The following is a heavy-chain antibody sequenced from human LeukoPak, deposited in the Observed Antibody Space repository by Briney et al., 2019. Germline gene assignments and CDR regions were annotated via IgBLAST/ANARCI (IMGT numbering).Heavy chain of an antibody. J-gene: IGHJ4*02. D-gene: IGHD6-13*01. V-gene: IGHV4-59*01. CDR1: GGSISSYY. CDR2: IYYSEST. CDR3: ARVTVAAAAGGFDY. Sequence: SETLSLTCTVSGGSISSYYWSWIRQPPGKGLEWIGYIYYSESTNYNPSLKSRVTISVDTSKNQFSLKLSSVTAADTAVYYCARVTVAAAAGGFDYWGQGTLVTVSS.